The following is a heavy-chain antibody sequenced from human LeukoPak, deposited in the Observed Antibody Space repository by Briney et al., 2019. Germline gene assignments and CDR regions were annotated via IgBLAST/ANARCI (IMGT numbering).Heavy chain of an antibody. CDR1: GGSISSYY. CDR3: ARGGVGGIGALYYYYYMDV. V-gene: IGHV4-4*07. D-gene: IGHD3-10*01. J-gene: IGHJ6*03. Sequence: SETLSLTCTVSGGSISSYYWSWMRQPAGKGLEWIGRIYTSGSTNYNPSLKSRVTMSVDTSKNQFSLKLSTVTAADTDVYYCARGGVGGIGALYYYYYMDVWGKGTTVTVSS. CDR2: IYTSGST.